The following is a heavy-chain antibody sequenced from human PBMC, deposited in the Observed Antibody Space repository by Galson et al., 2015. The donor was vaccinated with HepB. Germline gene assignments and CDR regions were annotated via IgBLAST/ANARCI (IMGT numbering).Heavy chain of an antibody. D-gene: IGHD3-10*01. CDR1: GFTFGSFA. CDR3: ARGAKELDY. Sequence: SLRLSCAASGFTFGSFAMHWVRQAPGKGLEWVTFISYDGNNHYYVDSVKGRFTISRDNSKNILYLQMDSLRTEDTALYYCARGAKELDYWGQGTLVTVSS. CDR2: ISYDGNNH. V-gene: IGHV3-30-3*01. J-gene: IGHJ4*02.